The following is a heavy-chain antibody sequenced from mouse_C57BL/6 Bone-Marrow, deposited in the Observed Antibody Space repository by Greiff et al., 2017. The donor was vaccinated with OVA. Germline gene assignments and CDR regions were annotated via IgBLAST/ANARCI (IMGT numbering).Heavy chain of an antibody. Sequence: EVQVEESGGGLVQPGGSMKLSCVASGFTFSNYWMNWVRQSPEKGLEWVVQIRLKSDNYATHYAESVKGRFTISRDDSKSSVYLQMNNLRAEDTGIYYCTEDCYYWYFDVWGTGTTVTVSS. V-gene: IGHV6-3*01. J-gene: IGHJ1*03. CDR2: IRLKSDNYAT. CDR3: TEDCYYWYFDV. CDR1: GFTFSNYW.